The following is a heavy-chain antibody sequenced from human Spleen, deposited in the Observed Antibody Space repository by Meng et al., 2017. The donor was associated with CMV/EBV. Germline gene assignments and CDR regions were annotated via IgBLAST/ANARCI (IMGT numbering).Heavy chain of an antibody. J-gene: IGHJ6*02. V-gene: IGHV1-69*02. Sequence: SVKVSCKASGGTFSSYTISWVRQAPGQGLEWMGRIIPILGIANYAQKFQGRVTITADKSTSTAYMKLSSLRSEDTAVYYCARANGSYWQQLVYYYYGMDVWGQGTTVTVSS. CDR3: ARANGSYWQQLVYYYYGMDV. CDR1: GGTFSSYT. CDR2: IIPILGIA. D-gene: IGHD6-13*01.